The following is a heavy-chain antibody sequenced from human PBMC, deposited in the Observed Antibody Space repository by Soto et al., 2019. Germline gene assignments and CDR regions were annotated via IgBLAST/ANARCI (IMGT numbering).Heavy chain of an antibody. D-gene: IGHD3-10*01. J-gene: IGHJ4*02. V-gene: IGHV1-69*01. CDR2: IIPLFGTP. Sequence: QVQLVQSGAEVKKPGSSVKVSCKASGGIFSTYAISWLRQAPGQGLEWMGGIIPLFGTPNYAQRFQGRVTITADESTSKAYMELSRLRSEDTAVYYCARDRDDYGSGNYYNRIDVWGQGTLVTVSS. CDR1: GGIFSTYA. CDR3: ARDRDDYGSGNYYNRIDV.